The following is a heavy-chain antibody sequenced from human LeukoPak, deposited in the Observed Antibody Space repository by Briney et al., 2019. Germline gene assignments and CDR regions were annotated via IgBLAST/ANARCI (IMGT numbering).Heavy chain of an antibody. D-gene: IGHD3-3*01. CDR3: ARGDYDFWSGYPYYYYYMDV. CDR1: GFTFTSYA. V-gene: IGHV3-23*01. CDR2: ISGSGGST. Sequence: PGGSLRLSCAASGFTFTSYAMTWVRQAPGKGLEWVSAISGSGGSTYYADSVKGRFTISRDNSKNTLYLQMNSLRAEDTAVYYCARGDYDFWSGYPYYYYYMDVWGKGTTVTVSS. J-gene: IGHJ6*03.